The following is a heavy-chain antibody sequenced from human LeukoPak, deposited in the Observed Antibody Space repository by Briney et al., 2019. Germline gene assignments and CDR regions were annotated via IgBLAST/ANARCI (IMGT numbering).Heavy chain of an antibody. Sequence: GASVKVSCKASGYTFSSYYMHWVRQAPGQGLEWMAIIDPDDGSTGYAQKFKGRVTVTRDTSTSTVYMELSNLRPEDTAVYYCARADSGGDSSGYKWFDPWGQGTLVTVSS. CDR3: ARADSGGDSSGYKWFDP. V-gene: IGHV1-46*01. D-gene: IGHD3-22*01. CDR2: IDPDDGST. J-gene: IGHJ5*02. CDR1: GYTFSSYY.